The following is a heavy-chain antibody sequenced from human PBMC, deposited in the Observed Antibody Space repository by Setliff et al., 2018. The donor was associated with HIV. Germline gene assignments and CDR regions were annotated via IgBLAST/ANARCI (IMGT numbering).Heavy chain of an antibody. V-gene: IGHV5-51*01. CDR2: FYPGDFDT. CDR3: ARHFSVAGDAFDV. Sequence: GESLKISCKGSGYSFTDFWIGWVRQMPGKGLEWMGIFYPGDFDTRYSPSFEGQVTMSAEKSISTAYLRWSSLKASDTAIYYCARHFSVAGDAFDVWGQGIMVTVSS. CDR1: GYSFTDFW. D-gene: IGHD6-19*01. J-gene: IGHJ3*01.